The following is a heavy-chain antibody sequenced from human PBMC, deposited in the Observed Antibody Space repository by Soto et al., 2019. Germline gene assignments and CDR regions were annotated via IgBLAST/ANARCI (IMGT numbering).Heavy chain of an antibody. CDR1: GYTFTSYG. Sequence: QVQLVQSGAEVKKPGASVKVFCKASGYTFTSYGISWVRQAPGQGLEWMGWISAYNGNTNYAQKLQGRVTMTTDTSTSTAYMELRSLRSDDTAVYYCARDTIAYCGGDCYSVEDYWGQGTLVTVSS. CDR3: ARDTIAYCGGDCYSVEDY. J-gene: IGHJ4*02. D-gene: IGHD2-21*02. CDR2: ISAYNGNT. V-gene: IGHV1-18*01.